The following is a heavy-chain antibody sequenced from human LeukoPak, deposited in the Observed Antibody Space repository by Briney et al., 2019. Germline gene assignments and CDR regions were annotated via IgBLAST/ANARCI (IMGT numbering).Heavy chain of an antibody. CDR3: ARALTNLRYFDWSVGDY. V-gene: IGHV1-2*02. Sequence: ASVKVSCKASGYTFTGYYMHWVRQAPGQGLEWMGWINPNSGGTNYAQKFQGRATMTRDTSISTAYMELSRLRSDDTAVFYCARALTNLRYFDWSVGDYWGQGTLVTVSS. CDR2: INPNSGGT. CDR1: GYTFTGYY. J-gene: IGHJ4*02. D-gene: IGHD3-9*01.